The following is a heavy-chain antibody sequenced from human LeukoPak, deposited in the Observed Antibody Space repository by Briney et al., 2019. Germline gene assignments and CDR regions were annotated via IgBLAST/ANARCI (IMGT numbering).Heavy chain of an antibody. CDR1: VCTFTNYD. CDR2: IIPIFCTA. Sequence: SVNVSYKASVCTFTNYDINWLRQPPGQELEWMGWIIPIFCTANYAQKLQGRLTITADESTRTAYMELSSLRSEDTAVYYCARGVVPAAIPRYYYYYMDVWGKGNTVTIS. CDR3: ARGVVPAAIPRYYYYYMDV. J-gene: IGHJ6*03. V-gene: IGHV1-69*13. D-gene: IGHD2-2*02.